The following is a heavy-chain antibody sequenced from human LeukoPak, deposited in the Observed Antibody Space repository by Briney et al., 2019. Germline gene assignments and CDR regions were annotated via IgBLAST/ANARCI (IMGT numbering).Heavy chain of an antibody. J-gene: IGHJ4*02. CDR3: ARSHDYGGLSFDY. V-gene: IGHV4-31*03. D-gene: IGHD4-23*01. CDR1: GGSISSGGYY. Sequence: SETLSLTCTVSGGSISSGGYYWSWIRQHPGKGLEWIGYIYYSGSTYYNPSLKSRVTISVDTSKNQFPLKLSSVTAADTAVYYCARSHDYGGLSFDYWGQGTLVTVSS. CDR2: IYYSGST.